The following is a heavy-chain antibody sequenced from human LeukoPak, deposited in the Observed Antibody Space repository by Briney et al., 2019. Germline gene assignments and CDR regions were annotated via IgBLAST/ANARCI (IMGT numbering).Heavy chain of an antibody. J-gene: IGHJ4*02. D-gene: IGHD1-26*01. CDR2: IYYSGST. Sequence: SETLSFNCTVSGGSISSYYWSWIRQPPGKGLEWIGYIYYSGSTNYNPSLKSRVTISVDTSKNQFSLKLSSVTAADTAVYYCARVVVATGENFGYWGQGTLVTVSS. V-gene: IGHV4-59*01. CDR3: ARVVVATGENFGY. CDR1: GGSISSYY.